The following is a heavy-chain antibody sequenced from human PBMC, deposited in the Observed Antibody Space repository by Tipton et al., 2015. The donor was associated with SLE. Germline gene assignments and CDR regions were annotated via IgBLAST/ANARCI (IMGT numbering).Heavy chain of an antibody. CDR1: GDSVTSRTYY. CDR2: IYYTGST. Sequence: TLSLTCSVSGDSVTSRTYYWGWIRQSPGKGLEWIGSIYYTGSTYFNPSLKSRVTISADMSKNQFSLRVTSLTAADTAVYYCARYTGSFDYWGQGTLVTVSS. D-gene: IGHD2-2*02. CDR3: ARYTGSFDY. J-gene: IGHJ4*02. V-gene: IGHV4-39*01.